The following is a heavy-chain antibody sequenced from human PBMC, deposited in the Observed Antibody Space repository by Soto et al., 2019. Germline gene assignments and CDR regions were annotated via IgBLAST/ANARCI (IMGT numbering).Heavy chain of an antibody. CDR1: GFTFSSYW. CDR2: IKQDGSEK. D-gene: IGHD1-20*01. J-gene: IGHJ5*02. V-gene: IGHV3-7*01. Sequence: GGSLRLSCAASGFTFSSYWMSWVRQAPGKGLEWVANIKQDGSEKYYVDSVKGRFTISRDNAKNSLYLQMNSLRAEDTAVYYCAREEPRQADRYDWFDPWGQGTLVTVSS. CDR3: AREEPRQADRYDWFDP.